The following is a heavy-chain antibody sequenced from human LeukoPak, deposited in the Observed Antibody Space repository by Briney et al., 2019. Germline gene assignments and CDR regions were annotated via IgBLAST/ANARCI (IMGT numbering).Heavy chain of an antibody. V-gene: IGHV4-4*07. CDR1: GGSIISYY. D-gene: IGHD6-13*01. CDR2: IYTSGST. J-gene: IGHJ4*02. CDR3: AREMRDSSSLGY. Sequence: SETLSITCTVSGGSIISYYWSWIRQPDGKGLEWIGRIYTSGSTNYNPSLKSRVTMSVDTSKNQFSLKLSSVTAADTAVYYCAREMRDSSSLGYWGQGTLVTVSS.